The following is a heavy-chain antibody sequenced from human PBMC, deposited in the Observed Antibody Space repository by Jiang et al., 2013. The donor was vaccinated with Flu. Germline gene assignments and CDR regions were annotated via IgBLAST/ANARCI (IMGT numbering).Heavy chain of an antibody. J-gene: IGHJ6*04. CDR1: GFTFNTYY. Sequence: PGRSLRLSCAASGFTFNTYYMHWVRQAPGKGLEWVSSISSRSTYIYYADSVRGRLTISRDNAKNSVYLQMDRLTVEDTAVYYCARDPGAAAAVFYYYGMDVWGKGTAVTVSS. D-gene: IGHD6-13*01. CDR3: ARDPGAAAAVFYYYGMDV. V-gene: IGHV3-21*01. CDR2: ISSRSTYI.